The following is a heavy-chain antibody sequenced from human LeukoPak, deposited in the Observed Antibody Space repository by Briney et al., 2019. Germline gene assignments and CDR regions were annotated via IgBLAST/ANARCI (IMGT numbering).Heavy chain of an antibody. D-gene: IGHD6-13*01. V-gene: IGHV4-39*07. Sequence: PSETLSLTCTVSGGSISSSSYYWGWIRQPPGKGLEWIGSIYYSGSTYYNPSLKSRVTISVDTSKDQFSLKLSSVTAADTAVYYCAREGSSSWYRIFDCWGQGTLVTVSS. J-gene: IGHJ4*02. CDR2: IYYSGST. CDR3: AREGSSSWYRIFDC. CDR1: GGSISSSSYY.